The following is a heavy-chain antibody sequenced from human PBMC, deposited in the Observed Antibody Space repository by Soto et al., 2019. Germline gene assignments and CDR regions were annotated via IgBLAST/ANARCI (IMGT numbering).Heavy chain of an antibody. V-gene: IGHV4-4*03. CDR3: ASYGFDAFDI. J-gene: IGHJ3*02. Sequence: PETLFLTCAVTDGSNSRYNWWCWGRQPPGKGLEWIGEIYHSGSTNYNPSLKSRVTISVDKSKNQFSLKLSSVTAADTAVYYCASYGFDAFDIWGQGTMVTVSS. CDR2: IYHSGST. CDR1: DGSNSRYNW. D-gene: IGHD4-17*01.